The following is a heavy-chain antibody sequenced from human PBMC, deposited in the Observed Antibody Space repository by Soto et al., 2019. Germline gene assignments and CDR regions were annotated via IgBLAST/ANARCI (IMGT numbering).Heavy chain of an antibody. CDR2: ISYDGSNK. CDR3: AKDRIAAAGSFDY. Sequence: GGSLRLSCAASGFTFSSYGMHWVRPAPGKGLEWVAVISYDGSNKYYADSVKGRFTISRDNSKNTLYLQMNSLRAEDTAVYYCAKDRIAAAGSFDYWGQGTLVTVSS. D-gene: IGHD6-13*01. J-gene: IGHJ4*02. CDR1: GFTFSSYG. V-gene: IGHV3-30*18.